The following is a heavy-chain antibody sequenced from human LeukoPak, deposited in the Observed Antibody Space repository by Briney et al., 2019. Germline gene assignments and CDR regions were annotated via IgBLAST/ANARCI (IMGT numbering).Heavy chain of an antibody. J-gene: IGHJ4*02. Sequence: SETLSLTCAVYGGSFSGYYWSWIRQPPGKGLEWIGEINHSGSTNYNPSLKSRVTISVDTSKNQFSLKLSSVTAADTAVYYCARRGNSSGWSFDFWGQGALVTVSS. CDR1: GGSFSGYY. CDR2: INHSGST. V-gene: IGHV4-34*01. D-gene: IGHD6-19*01. CDR3: ARRGNSSGWSFDF.